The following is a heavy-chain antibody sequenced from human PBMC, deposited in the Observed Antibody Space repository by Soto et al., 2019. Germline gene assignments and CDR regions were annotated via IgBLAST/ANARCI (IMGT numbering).Heavy chain of an antibody. CDR3: ATRRDCTNGVCYALDY. CDR1: GYTRTELS. CDR2: FDPEDGET. J-gene: IGHJ4*02. V-gene: IGHV1-24*01. Sequence: AXVKVSCSVSGYTRTELSMHWVQQAPVKGLEWMGGFDPEDGETIYAQKFQGRVTMTEDTSTDTAYMELSSLRSEDTAVYYCATRRDCTNGVCYALDYWGQGTLVTVSS. D-gene: IGHD2-8*01.